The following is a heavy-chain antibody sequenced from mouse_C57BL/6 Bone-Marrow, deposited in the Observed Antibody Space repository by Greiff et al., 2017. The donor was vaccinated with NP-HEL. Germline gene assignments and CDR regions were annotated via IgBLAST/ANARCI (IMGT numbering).Heavy chain of an antibody. CDR2: IDPANGNT. CDR3: ARFYYGSSSYWYFDV. D-gene: IGHD1-1*01. V-gene: IGHV14-3*01. Sequence: EVKLQESVAELVRPGASVKLSCTASGFNIKNTYMHWVKQRPEQGLEWIGRIDPANGNTKYAPKFQGKATITADTSSNTAYLQLSSLTSEDTAIYYCARFYYGSSSYWYFDVWGTGTTVTVSS. CDR1: GFNIKNTY. J-gene: IGHJ1*03.